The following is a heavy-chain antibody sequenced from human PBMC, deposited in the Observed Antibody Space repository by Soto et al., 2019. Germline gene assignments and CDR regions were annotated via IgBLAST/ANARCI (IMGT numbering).Heavy chain of an antibody. Sequence: RLSCAASVFAFSIYSMTWVRQAPGKGLEWVSSISSSSSYIYYADSVKGRFTISRDNAKNSLYLQMNSLRAEDTAVYYCASTLPKSGYYWGQGTLVTVSS. D-gene: IGHD3-22*01. CDR2: ISSSSSYI. CDR3: ASTLPKSGYY. CDR1: VFAFSIYS. V-gene: IGHV3-21*01. J-gene: IGHJ4*02.